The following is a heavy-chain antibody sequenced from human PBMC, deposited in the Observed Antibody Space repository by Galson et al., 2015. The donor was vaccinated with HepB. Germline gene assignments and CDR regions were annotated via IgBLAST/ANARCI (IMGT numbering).Heavy chain of an antibody. Sequence: SLRLSCAVSGFTFSNYGMHWVRQAPGKGLEWVAVIWSDGSNKYYVDSVKGRFTISRDNSKNTLYLQMNSLRAEDMAVYYCAKTSGVAVAGNDAFDIWGQGTMVTVSS. CDR2: IWSDGSNK. V-gene: IGHV3-33*06. CDR3: AKTSGVAVAGNDAFDI. J-gene: IGHJ3*02. CDR1: GFTFSNYG. D-gene: IGHD6-19*01.